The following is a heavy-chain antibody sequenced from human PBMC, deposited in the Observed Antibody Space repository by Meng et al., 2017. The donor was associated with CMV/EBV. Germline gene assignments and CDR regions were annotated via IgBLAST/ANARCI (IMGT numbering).Heavy chain of an antibody. CDR3: ARDSGRPLTYYYDSSGYYTFDY. Sequence: GGSLRLSCAASGFTFSSYAMHWVRQAPGKGLEWVAVISYDGSNKYYADSVKGRFTISRGNSKNTLYLQMNSLRAEDTAVYYCARDSGRPLTYYYDSSGYYTFDYWGQGTLVTVSS. V-gene: IGHV3-30-3*01. CDR2: ISYDGSNK. CDR1: GFTFSSYA. D-gene: IGHD3-22*01. J-gene: IGHJ4*02.